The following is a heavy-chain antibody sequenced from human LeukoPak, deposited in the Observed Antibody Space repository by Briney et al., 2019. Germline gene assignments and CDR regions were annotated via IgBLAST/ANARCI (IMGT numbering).Heavy chain of an antibody. CDR2: IIPIFGTA. CDR1: GGTFSSYA. CDR3: ARALTGIRSSWFDP. J-gene: IGHJ5*02. V-gene: IGHV1-69*05. Sequence: ASVTVSCKASGGTFSSYAISWVRQAPGQGLEWMGGIIPIFGTANYAQKFQGRVTITTDESTSTAYMELSSLRSEDTAVYYCARALTGIRSSWFDPWGQGTLVTVSS. D-gene: IGHD1-20*01.